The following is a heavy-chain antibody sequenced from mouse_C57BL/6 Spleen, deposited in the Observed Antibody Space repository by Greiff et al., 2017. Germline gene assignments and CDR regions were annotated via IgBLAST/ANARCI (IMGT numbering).Heavy chain of an antibody. J-gene: IGHJ2*01. V-gene: IGHV5-4*01. Sequence: EVKLVESGGGLVKPGGSLKLSCAASGFTFSSYAMSWVRQTPEKRLEWVATISDGGSYTYYPDNVKGRFTISRDNAKNNLYLQMSHLKSEDTAMYYCARDRGVFDYWGQGTTLTVSS. CDR2: ISDGGSYT. CDR1: GFTFSSYA. CDR3: ARDRGVFDY.